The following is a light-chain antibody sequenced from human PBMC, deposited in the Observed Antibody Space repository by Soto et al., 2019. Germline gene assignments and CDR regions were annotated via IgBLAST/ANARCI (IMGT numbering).Light chain of an antibody. V-gene: IGKV3-20*01. Sequence: IVLTRSQGTLSLSPWARATSSCRASQSVSSSYLAWYQQKPGQAPRLLIYGASSRATGIPDRFSGSGSGTDFTLTISRLEPEDFAVYYCQQYASSLWTFCQATNVDI. CDR1: QSVSSSY. J-gene: IGKJ1*01. CDR3: QQYASSLWT. CDR2: GAS.